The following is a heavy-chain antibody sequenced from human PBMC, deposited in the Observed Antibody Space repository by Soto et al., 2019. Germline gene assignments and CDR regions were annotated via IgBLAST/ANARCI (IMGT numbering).Heavy chain of an antibody. D-gene: IGHD2-8*01. V-gene: IGHV1-2*04. CDR1: GYSFTDYH. CDR2: INAKRVST. J-gene: IGHJ6*02. Sequence: GSVKASCKASGYSFTDYHIHWLRQAPGQGPEWLGLINAKRVSTSTAQKFQGWVTMTTDTSISTASMELTRLTSDDTAIYYCARGDSTDCSNGVCSFFYNHDMDVWGQGTTVTVSS. CDR3: ARGDSTDCSNGVCSFFYNHDMDV.